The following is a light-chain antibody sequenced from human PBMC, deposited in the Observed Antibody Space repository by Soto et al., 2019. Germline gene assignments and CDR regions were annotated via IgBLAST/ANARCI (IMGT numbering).Light chain of an antibody. V-gene: IGLV2-23*02. J-gene: IGLJ1*01. CDR3: SSYAGSNNFV. Sequence: QSVLTQPASVSGADGQSITISCTGTSSDVGSYNFVSWYQQRPGKAPKLMISEVNNRPSGVSTRFSGSKSGNTAYLIISGLQAEDEAEYYCSSYAGSNNFVFGTGTKVTVL. CDR2: EVN. CDR1: SSDVGSYNF.